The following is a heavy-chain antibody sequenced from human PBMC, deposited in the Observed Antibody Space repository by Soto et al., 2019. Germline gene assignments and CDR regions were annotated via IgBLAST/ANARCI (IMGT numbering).Heavy chain of an antibody. CDR1: GGSISSCDYY. CDR2: IYYSGST. J-gene: IGHJ6*02. V-gene: IGHV4-30-4*01. Sequence: TLSLTCTVSGGSISSCDYYWSWIRQPPGKGLEWIGYIYYSGSTYYNPSLKSRVTISVDTSKNQFSLKLSSVTAADTAVYYCARDKRITIFGVVIEGDPTDYYGMDVWGQGTTVTVSS. D-gene: IGHD3-3*01. CDR3: ARDKRITIFGVVIEGDPTDYYGMDV.